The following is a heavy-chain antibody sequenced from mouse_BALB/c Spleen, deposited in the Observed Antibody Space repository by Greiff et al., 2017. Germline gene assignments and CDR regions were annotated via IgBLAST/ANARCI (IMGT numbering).Heavy chain of an antibody. J-gene: IGHJ3*01. Sequence: EVKLQESGPGLVKPSQSLSLTCTVTGYSITSDYAWNWIRQFPGNKLEWMGYISYSGSTSYNPSLKSRISITRDTSKNQFFLQLNSVTTEDTATYYCARMITFAYWGQGTLVTVSA. V-gene: IGHV3-2*02. CDR1: GYSITSDYA. CDR3: ARMITFAY. CDR2: ISYSGST. D-gene: IGHD2-4*01.